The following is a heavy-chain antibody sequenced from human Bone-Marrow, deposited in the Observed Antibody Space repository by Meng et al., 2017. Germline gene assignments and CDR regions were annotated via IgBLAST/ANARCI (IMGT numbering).Heavy chain of an antibody. CDR3: ARVGYSGSRVTSYYFDY. Sequence: QVQPQWPGPGLVNPSQTPTLTCTVSGGSIRSGGYYWSWIRQHPGKGLEWIGYIYYSRSTYYNPSLKSLVTISVDTSKNQFSLKLSSVTAADTAVYYCARVGYSGSRVTSYYFDYWGQGTLVTVSS. D-gene: IGHD1-26*01. CDR1: GGSIRSGGYY. J-gene: IGHJ4*02. CDR2: IYYSRST. V-gene: IGHV4-31*01.